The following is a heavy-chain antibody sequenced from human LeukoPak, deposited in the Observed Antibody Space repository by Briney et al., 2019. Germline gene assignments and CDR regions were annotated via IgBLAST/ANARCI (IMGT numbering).Heavy chain of an antibody. CDR3: ANFDSGWYERGFDY. Sequence: PGGSLRLSCAASGFTFSSYAMSWVRQAPGKGLEWVSAISGSGGSTYYADSVKGRFTISRDNSKNTLYLQMNSLRAEDTAVYYCANFDSGWYERGFDYWGQGTLVTVSS. J-gene: IGHJ4*02. D-gene: IGHD6-19*01. V-gene: IGHV3-23*01. CDR1: GFTFSSYA. CDR2: ISGSGGST.